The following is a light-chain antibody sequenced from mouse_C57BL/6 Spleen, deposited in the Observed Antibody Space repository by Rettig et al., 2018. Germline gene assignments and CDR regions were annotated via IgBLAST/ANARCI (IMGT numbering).Light chain of an antibody. CDR1: ENIYSN. CDR3: QHFWGTPWT. CDR2: AAT. Sequence: DIQMTQSPASLSVSVGETVTITCRASENIYSNLAWYQQKQGKSPQLLVYAATNLADGVPSRFSGSGSGTQYSLKINSLQSEDFGSYYCQHFWGTPWTFGGGTKLEI. V-gene: IGKV12-46*01. J-gene: IGKJ1*01.